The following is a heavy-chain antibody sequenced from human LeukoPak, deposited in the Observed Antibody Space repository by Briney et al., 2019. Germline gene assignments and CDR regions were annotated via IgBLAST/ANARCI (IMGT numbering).Heavy chain of an antibody. V-gene: IGHV3-74*01. CDR3: ARDPYDTGYFDY. D-gene: IGHD3-16*01. CDR2: ISSDVSST. Sequence: GGSLRLSCAASGFTFSSYWMHWVRQAPGKGLVWVSRISSDVSSTSYADSVKGRFTISRDNAKNTLYLQMNSLRAEDTAVYYCARDPYDTGYFDYWGQGTLVTVSS. CDR1: GFTFSSYW. J-gene: IGHJ4*02.